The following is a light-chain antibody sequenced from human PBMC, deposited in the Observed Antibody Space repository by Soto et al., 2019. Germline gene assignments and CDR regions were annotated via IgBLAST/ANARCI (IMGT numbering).Light chain of an antibody. CDR1: QSVSSSY. CDR3: QQYENSPLA. V-gene: IGKV3-20*01. Sequence: EIVLTQSPGTLSLSPGERATLSCRASQSVSSSYLAWYQQKPGQAPRLLIYDTSSRATGIPDRFSGRGSGTDFTLTISRLEPEDFAVYYCQQYENSPLAFGRGTKVEIK. CDR2: DTS. J-gene: IGKJ1*01.